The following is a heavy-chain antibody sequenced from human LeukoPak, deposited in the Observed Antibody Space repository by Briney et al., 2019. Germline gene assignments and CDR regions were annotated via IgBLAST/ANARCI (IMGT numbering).Heavy chain of an antibody. J-gene: IGHJ1*01. CDR3: ARAPSEIGGYYPEYFRH. Sequence: SGGSLRLSCAASGFTFSSYWMHWVRQAPGKGLVWVSRIKSDGKTNYADSVKGRFTISRDNGKNTVSLQMNSLRAEDTGVYYCARAPSEIGGYYPEYFRHWGQDTLVTVSS. V-gene: IGHV3-74*01. D-gene: IGHD3-22*01. CDR2: IKSDGKT. CDR1: GFTFSSYW.